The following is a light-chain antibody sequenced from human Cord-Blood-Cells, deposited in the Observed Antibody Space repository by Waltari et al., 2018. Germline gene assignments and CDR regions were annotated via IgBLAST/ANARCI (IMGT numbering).Light chain of an antibody. J-gene: IGKJ1*01. CDR2: WAS. CDR3: QQYYSTPWT. CDR1: QCFLYSSNNKNF. V-gene: IGKV4-1*01. Sequence: DLWVNQSPDSLAGSRGDRSTINCTCQQCFLYSSNNKNFLALYQQKPGQPPKLLIYWASTRESGVPDRFSGSGSGTDFTLTISSLQAEDVAVYYCQQYYSTPWTFGQGTKVEIK.